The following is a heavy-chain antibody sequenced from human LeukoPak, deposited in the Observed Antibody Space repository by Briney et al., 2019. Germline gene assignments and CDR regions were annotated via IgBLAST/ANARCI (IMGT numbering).Heavy chain of an antibody. D-gene: IGHD3-22*01. V-gene: IGHV5-51*01. CDR1: GYSFTSNW. CDR2: LYPGDSET. CDR3: ARRSGSGYYGY. Sequence: GESLKISCKSSGYSFTSNWIGWVRQMPGKGLEWMGILYPGDSETKYSPSFQGQVTISADKSISTAYLQWSSLKASDTAMYYCARRSGSGYYGYWGQGTLVTVSS. J-gene: IGHJ4*02.